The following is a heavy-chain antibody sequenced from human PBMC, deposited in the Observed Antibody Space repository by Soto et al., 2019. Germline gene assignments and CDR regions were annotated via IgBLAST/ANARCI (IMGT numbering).Heavy chain of an antibody. CDR2: IKQDGSEK. V-gene: IGHV3-7*01. CDR1: GFTFSSYW. Sequence: EVQLVESGGGLVQPGGSLRLSCAASGFTFSSYWMSWVRQAPGKGLEWVANIKQDGSEKYYVDSVKGRFTISRDNAKNSLYLQMNSLRAEDTAVYYCARGDIVVVVAATPNYWGQGTLVTVSS. J-gene: IGHJ4*02. D-gene: IGHD2-15*01. CDR3: ARGDIVVVVAATPNY.